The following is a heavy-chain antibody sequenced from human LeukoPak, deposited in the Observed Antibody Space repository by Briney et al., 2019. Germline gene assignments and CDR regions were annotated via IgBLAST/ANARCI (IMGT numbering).Heavy chain of an antibody. Sequence: GASVKVSCKASGYTFTSYYMHWVRQAPGQGLEWMGIIDPSVGSTSYAQKFQGRVTMTRDTSTSTVYMELSSLRSEDTAVYYCARGRYYDFWSGYPSSYGMDVWGQGTTVTVSS. J-gene: IGHJ6*02. V-gene: IGHV1-46*01. CDR3: ARGRYYDFWSGYPSSYGMDV. CDR1: GYTFTSYY. CDR2: IDPSVGST. D-gene: IGHD3-3*01.